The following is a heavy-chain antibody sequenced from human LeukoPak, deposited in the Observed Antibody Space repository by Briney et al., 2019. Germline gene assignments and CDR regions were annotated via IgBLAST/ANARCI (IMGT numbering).Heavy chain of an antibody. CDR1: GGTFSSYA. Sequence: GASVKVSCKASGGTFSSYAISWVRQAPGQGLEWMGWINPNSGGTNYAQKFQGRVTMTRDTSISTAYMELSRLRSDDTAVYYCARRVRGVLNWFDPWGQGTLVTVSS. V-gene: IGHV1-2*02. D-gene: IGHD3-10*01. J-gene: IGHJ5*02. CDR2: INPNSGGT. CDR3: ARRVRGVLNWFDP.